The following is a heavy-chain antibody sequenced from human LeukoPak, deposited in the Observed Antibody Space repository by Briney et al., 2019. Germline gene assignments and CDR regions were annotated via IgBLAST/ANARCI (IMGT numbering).Heavy chain of an antibody. D-gene: IGHD1-26*01. CDR3: VKVGDSGSSVYNWFDS. CDR2: ISYDGNNK. J-gene: IGHJ5*01. V-gene: IGHV3-30*18. Sequence: PGGSLRLSCAASGFTFSSHGMHWVRQAPGKGLEWVAVISYDGNNKYYADSVKGRFTISRDNSKNTLYLQMNNLRVEDTAVYYCVKVGDSGSSVYNWFDSWGQGTLVTVSS. CDR1: GFTFSSHG.